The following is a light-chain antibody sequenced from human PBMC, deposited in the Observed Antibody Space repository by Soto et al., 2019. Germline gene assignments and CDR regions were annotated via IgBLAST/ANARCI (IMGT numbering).Light chain of an antibody. CDR3: QQYYSYHIT. CDR1: QGISSY. CDR2: AAS. V-gene: IGKV1-8*01. Sequence: AIRMTQSPSSFSASTGDRVTITCRASQGISSYLAWYQQKPGKAPKLLIYAASTLQSGVPSRFSGSGSGTYFTVTISCLQSEDFATYYGQQYYSYHITFGQGTRLEIK. J-gene: IGKJ5*01.